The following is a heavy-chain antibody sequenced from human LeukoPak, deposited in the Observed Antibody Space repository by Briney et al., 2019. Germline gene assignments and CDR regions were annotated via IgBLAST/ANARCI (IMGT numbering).Heavy chain of an antibody. D-gene: IGHD3-10*01. Sequence: SETLSLTCTVSGGSVSSGCYYWSWIRQPPGKGLEWNGYIYYSGNTNSNPSLKSQQTLSDDASKNQLSLELRSGTAAETAVYYCARDPSNSRGTMVQGVTPHDAFDIWGQGTMVTVPS. CDR3: ARDPSNSRGTMVQGVTPHDAFDI. J-gene: IGHJ3*02. CDR1: GGSVSSGCYY. CDR2: IYYSGNT. V-gene: IGHV4-61*01.